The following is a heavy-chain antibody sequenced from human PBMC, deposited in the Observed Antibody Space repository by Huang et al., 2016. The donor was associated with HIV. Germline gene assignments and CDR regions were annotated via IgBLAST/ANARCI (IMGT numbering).Heavy chain of an antibody. J-gene: IGHJ4*02. CDR2: VYQRGST. D-gene: IGHD6-13*01. CDR1: GDFISSTNYY. Sequence: QLQLQESGPGQVKPSETLSLTCTVSGDFISSTNYYWGWIRQSPGKGLEWVGGVYQRGSTNDNPSLKSRVTLSVDTSRNQFSLRLNSVTAADTAVYYCASQHIGAAATWFWGRGTQVAVSS. V-gene: IGHV4-39*01. CDR3: ASQHIGAAATWF.